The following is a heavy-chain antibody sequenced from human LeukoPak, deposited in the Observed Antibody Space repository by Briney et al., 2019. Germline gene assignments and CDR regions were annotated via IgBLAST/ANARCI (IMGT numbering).Heavy chain of an antibody. CDR1: GFTFRNAW. Sequence: PGGSLRLSCAASGFTFRNAWMSWVRQAPGKGLEWVGRIKSRTDGGTTEYAAPVKGRFTISRDDSKNTLYLQINSLKTEDTAMYYCADLGDYAVGWGQGTLVTVSS. D-gene: IGHD4-17*01. CDR3: ADLGDYAVG. J-gene: IGHJ4*02. V-gene: IGHV3-15*01. CDR2: IKSRTDGGTT.